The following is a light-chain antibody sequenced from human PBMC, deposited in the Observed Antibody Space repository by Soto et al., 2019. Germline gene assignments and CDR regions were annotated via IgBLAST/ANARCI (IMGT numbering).Light chain of an antibody. Sequence: EIVLTQAPGTLSLSPGEKATLSCSASQVVSNNYLAWYQQKPGQAPRLLMFRASIRATGFPARFSGSGSGTESTLTISSLQSEDFAVYYCQQYNNWPRINFGQGTRLEIK. V-gene: IGKV3-15*01. CDR2: RAS. CDR3: QQYNNWPRIN. CDR1: QVVSNN. J-gene: IGKJ5*01.